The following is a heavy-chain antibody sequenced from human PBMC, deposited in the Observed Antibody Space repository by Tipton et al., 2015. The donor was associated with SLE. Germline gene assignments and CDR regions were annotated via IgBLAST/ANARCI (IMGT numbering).Heavy chain of an antibody. V-gene: IGHV3-23*01. J-gene: IGHJ1*01. D-gene: IGHD2-2*01. CDR3: VRASLSFGEYQLLSAEYFQH. Sequence: SLRLSCVASGFSFSSHAVNWARQAPGKGLEWVGAISGDGDATYYADSVKGRFTISRDNAKNSLYLQMSSLRVEDTAIYYCVRASLSFGEYQLLSAEYFQHWGQGTLVTVSS. CDR2: ISGDGDAT. CDR1: GFSFSSHA.